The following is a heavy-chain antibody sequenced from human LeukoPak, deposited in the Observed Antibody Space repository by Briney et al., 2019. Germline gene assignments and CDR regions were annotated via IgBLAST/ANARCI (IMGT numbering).Heavy chain of an antibody. Sequence: PSEILSLTCTVSGGSISSYYWSWIRQPPGKGLEWIGYIYYSGSTNYNPSLKSRVTISVDTSKNQFSLKLSSVTAADTAVYYCARDRLPLAFDIWGQGTMVTVSS. CDR2: IYYSGST. CDR1: GGSISSYY. V-gene: IGHV4-59*01. CDR3: ARDRLPLAFDI. J-gene: IGHJ3*02.